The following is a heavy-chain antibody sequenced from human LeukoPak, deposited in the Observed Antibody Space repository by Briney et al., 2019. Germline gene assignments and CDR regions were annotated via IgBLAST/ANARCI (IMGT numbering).Heavy chain of an antibody. Sequence: PSETLSLTCAVSGGSISSSNWWSWVRQSPGKGLEWIGYIYYSGSANYNPSLKSRVTISVDTSKNQFSLKLSSVTAADTAVYYCARPAYDSSGYFDAFDIWGQGTMVTVSS. D-gene: IGHD3-22*01. J-gene: IGHJ3*02. V-gene: IGHV4-4*02. CDR3: ARPAYDSSGYFDAFDI. CDR1: GGSISSSNW. CDR2: IYYSGSA.